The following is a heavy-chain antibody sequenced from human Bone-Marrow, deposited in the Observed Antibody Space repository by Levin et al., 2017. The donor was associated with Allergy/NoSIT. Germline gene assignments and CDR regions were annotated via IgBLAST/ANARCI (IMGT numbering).Heavy chain of an antibody. J-gene: IGHJ5*02. CDR2: INPNSGGT. V-gene: IGHV1-2*02. D-gene: IGHD2-2*01. CDR1: GYTFTGYY. Sequence: ASVKVSCKASGYTFTGYYMHWVRQAPGQGLEWMGWINPNSGGTNYAQKFQGRVTMTRDTSISTAYMELSRLRSDDTAVYYCAREEGVGYCSSTSCYPFDPWGQGTLVTVSS. CDR3: AREEGVGYCSSTSCYPFDP.